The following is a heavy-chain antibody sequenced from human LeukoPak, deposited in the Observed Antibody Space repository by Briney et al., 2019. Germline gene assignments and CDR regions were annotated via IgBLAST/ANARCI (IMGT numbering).Heavy chain of an antibody. CDR3: ARDRSGWFYFDY. CDR2: VSSSSSTI. J-gene: IGHJ4*02. D-gene: IGHD6-19*01. CDR1: GFTFSDYY. V-gene: IGHV3-11*04. Sequence: GGSLRLSCAASGFTFSDYYMSWIRQAPGKGLEWVSYVSSSSSTIYYADSVKGRFTISRDNAKNSLYLQMNSLRDEDTAVYYCARDRSGWFYFDYWGQGTLVTVSS.